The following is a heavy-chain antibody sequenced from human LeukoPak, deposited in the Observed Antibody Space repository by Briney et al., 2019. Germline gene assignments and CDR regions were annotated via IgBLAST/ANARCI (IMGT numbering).Heavy chain of an antibody. CDR1: GFTFSNAW. J-gene: IGHJ4*02. CDR3: ARDDGGAFYDILTGSGFDY. V-gene: IGHV3-15*01. CDR2: IKSKTDGGTT. D-gene: IGHD3-9*01. Sequence: GGSLRLSCAASGFTFSNAWMSWVRQAPGKGPEWVGRIKSKTDGGTTDYAAPVKGRFTISRDNSKNTLYLQMNSLRAEDTAVYYCARDDGGAFYDILTGSGFDYWGQGTLVTVSS.